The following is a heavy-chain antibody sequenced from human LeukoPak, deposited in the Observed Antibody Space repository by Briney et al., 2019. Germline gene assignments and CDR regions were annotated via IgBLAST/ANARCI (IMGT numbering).Heavy chain of an antibody. Sequence: SETLSLTCTVSGDSISGGGYYWTWIRQHPGKGLEWIGHIYDSGSTYYHPSLKSRLTISIDTSKHQFSLKLSSVTAADTAVYYCARVKSSSRSIPFDYWGQGTLVTVSS. CDR3: ARVKSSSRSIPFDY. V-gene: IGHV4-31*03. D-gene: IGHD6-13*01. CDR2: IYDSGST. CDR1: GDSISGGGYY. J-gene: IGHJ4*02.